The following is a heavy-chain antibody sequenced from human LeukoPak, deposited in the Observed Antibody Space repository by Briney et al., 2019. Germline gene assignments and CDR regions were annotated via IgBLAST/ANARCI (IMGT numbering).Heavy chain of an antibody. V-gene: IGHV4-30-4*01. J-gene: IGHJ4*02. CDR2: IHHSGNT. Sequence: SQILSLTCTVSGGSISSGDYYWSWIRQPPGKGLEWIGYIHHSGNTYYNPSLKSRVNISLDTSKNQFSLKLSSGTAADTAVYYCARDVVRDYFDYWGQGTPVTVSS. CDR1: GGSISSGDYY. CDR3: ARDVVRDYFDY. D-gene: IGHD2-21*01.